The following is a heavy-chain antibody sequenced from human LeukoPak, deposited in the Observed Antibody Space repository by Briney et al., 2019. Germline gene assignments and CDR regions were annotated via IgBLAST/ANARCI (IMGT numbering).Heavy chain of an antibody. CDR1: GFTFNSYA. J-gene: IGHJ4*02. Sequence: GGSLRLSCAASGFTFNSYAMTWVRQAPGKGLEWVSAISGSGVTTYYADSVKGRFTISRDNSKNTLYLQMNSLRAEDTAVYYCATKLVVVAAIDYWGQGTLVTVSS. CDR3: ATKLVVVAAIDY. V-gene: IGHV3-23*01. CDR2: ISGSGVTT. D-gene: IGHD2-15*01.